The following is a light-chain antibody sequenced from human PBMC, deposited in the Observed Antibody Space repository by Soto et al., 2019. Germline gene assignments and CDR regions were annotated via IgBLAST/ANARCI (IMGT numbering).Light chain of an antibody. Sequence: QSALTQPASVSGTPGQSITVSCIGTSSDIGRYNYVSWYQQHPGRAPKLIIRDVSSRPSGVPTRFSGSKSGNSASLTISGLHVEDEAYYFCSSYASSNAQLFGGGTKVTVL. J-gene: IGLJ2*01. CDR1: SSDIGRYNY. CDR2: DVS. V-gene: IGLV2-14*03. CDR3: SSYASSNAQL.